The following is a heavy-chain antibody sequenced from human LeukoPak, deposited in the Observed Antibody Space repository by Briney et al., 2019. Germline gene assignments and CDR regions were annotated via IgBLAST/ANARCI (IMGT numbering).Heavy chain of an antibody. CDR2: INPNSGGT. V-gene: IGHV1-2*02. D-gene: IGHD3-3*01. J-gene: IGHJ4*02. Sequence: ASVKVSCKASGYTFTGYYMHWVRQAPGQGLEWMGWINPNSGGTNYAQKFQGRVTMTRDTSISTAYMELSRLRSDDTAVYYCAIKRITIFGVVRADFDYWGQGTLVTVSS. CDR1: GYTFTGYY. CDR3: AIKRITIFGVVRADFDY.